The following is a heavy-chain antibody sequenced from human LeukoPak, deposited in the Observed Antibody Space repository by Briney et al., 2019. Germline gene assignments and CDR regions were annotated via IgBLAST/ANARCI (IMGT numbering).Heavy chain of an antibody. J-gene: IGHJ4*02. Sequence: GGSLRLSCAASGFTFDDYGMGWVRQAPGKGLEWVSGINWNGGSTGYADSVKGRFTISRDNAKNSLYLQMNSLRAEDTALYYCARSLVGASPCDYWGQGTLVTVSS. CDR2: INWNGGST. D-gene: IGHD1-26*01. V-gene: IGHV3-20*04. CDR3: ARSLVGASPCDY. CDR1: GFTFDDYG.